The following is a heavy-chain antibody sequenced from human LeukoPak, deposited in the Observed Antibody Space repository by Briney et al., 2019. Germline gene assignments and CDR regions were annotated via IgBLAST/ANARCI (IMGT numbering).Heavy chain of an antibody. J-gene: IGHJ4*02. CDR3: ARSGGSSWSDY. CDR2: ISYDGSNK. V-gene: IGHV3-30-3*01. Sequence: GGSLRLSCAASGFTFSSYAMHWVRQAPGKGLEWVAVISYDGSNKYYADSVKGRFTISRDNSKNTLYLQMNSLRAEDTAVYYCARSGGSSWSDYWGQGTLVTISS. CDR1: GFTFSSYA. D-gene: IGHD6-13*01.